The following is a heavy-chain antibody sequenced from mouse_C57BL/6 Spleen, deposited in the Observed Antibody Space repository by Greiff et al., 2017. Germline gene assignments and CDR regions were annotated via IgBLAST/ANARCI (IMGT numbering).Heavy chain of an antibody. CDR2: IDPSDSYT. CDR3: ARDHYYGGSHWYFDV. CDR1: GYTFTSYW. D-gene: IGHD1-1*01. J-gene: IGHJ1*03. Sequence: QVQLQQPGAELVMPGASVKLSCKASGYTFTSYWMHWVKQRPGQGLEWIGEIDPSDSYTNYNQKFKGKSTLTVDKSSSTAYMQLSSLTSEDSAVYYCARDHYYGGSHWYFDVWGTGTTVTVSS. V-gene: IGHV1-69*01.